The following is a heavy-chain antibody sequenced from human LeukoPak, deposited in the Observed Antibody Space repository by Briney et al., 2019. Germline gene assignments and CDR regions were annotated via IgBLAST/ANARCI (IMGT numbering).Heavy chain of an antibody. CDR1: GFTFSSYS. CDR2: ISSSSSYI. D-gene: IGHD3-22*01. Sequence: GGSLRLSCAASGFTFSSYSMNWVRQAPGKGLEWVSSISSSSSYIYYADSVKGRFTISRDNAKNSLYLQMNSLRAEDTAVYYCARRRYYDSSGYYYFDYWGQGTLVTVSS. CDR3: ARRRYYDSSGYYYFDY. J-gene: IGHJ4*02. V-gene: IGHV3-21*01.